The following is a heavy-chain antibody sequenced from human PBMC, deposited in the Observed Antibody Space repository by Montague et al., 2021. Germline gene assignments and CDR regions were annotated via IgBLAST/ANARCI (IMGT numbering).Heavy chain of an antibody. CDR3: ARGRGDGNNWAWDFDY. J-gene: IGHJ4*02. CDR1: GYSFTRYW. Sequence: QSGAEVKTPGESLKVSCKGSGYSFTRYWIGWVRQMPGKGLEWMGIIYPGDSDTRYSPSFQGQVTISADKSISTAYLQWSSLKASDTAMYYCARGRGDGNNWAWDFDYWGQGTLVTVSS. V-gene: IGHV5-51*01. CDR2: IYPGDSDT. D-gene: IGHD5-24*01.